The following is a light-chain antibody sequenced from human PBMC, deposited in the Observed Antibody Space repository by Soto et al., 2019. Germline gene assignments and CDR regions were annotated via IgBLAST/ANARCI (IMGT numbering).Light chain of an antibody. Sequence: DIQMTQSPSTLSASLGDRVSITCRASQTISRWLAWYQQKPGKAPKLLISDASSLERGVPSRFSGSGSGTEFTLTTSSLQPDDFATYYCQQYHSYSPWTFGQGTKVEI. CDR1: QTISRW. CDR3: QQYHSYSPWT. J-gene: IGKJ1*01. CDR2: DAS. V-gene: IGKV1-5*01.